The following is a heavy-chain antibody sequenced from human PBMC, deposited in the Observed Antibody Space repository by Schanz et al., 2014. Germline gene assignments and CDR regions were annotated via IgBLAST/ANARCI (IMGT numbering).Heavy chain of an antibody. CDR1: GGTFSSYT. CDR3: ARDHVATTDYDYFFYYLDV. D-gene: IGHD1-1*01. J-gene: IGHJ6*03. Sequence: QVQLVQSEAEVKKPGSSVKVSCKASGGTFSSYTISWVRQAPGQGLEWMGRIIPILGIANYAQNFQGRVTMTADTSTSTAYMDLRSLRYDDTAVYYCARDHVATTDYDYFFYYLDVWATGITVIVSS. CDR2: IIPILGIA. V-gene: IGHV1-69*08.